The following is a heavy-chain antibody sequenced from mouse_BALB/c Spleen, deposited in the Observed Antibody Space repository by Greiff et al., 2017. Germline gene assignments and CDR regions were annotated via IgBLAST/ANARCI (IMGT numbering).Heavy chain of an antibody. D-gene: IGHD2-5*01. CDR1: GYSITSDYA. J-gene: IGHJ3*01. CDR2: ISYSGST. CDR3: ARQESNYGGFAY. Sequence: DVQLQESGPGLVKPSQSLSLTCTVTGYSITSDYAWNWIRQFPGNKLEWMGYISYSGSTSYNPSLKSRISITRDTSKNQFFLQLNSVTTEDTATYYCARQESNYGGFAYWGQGTLVTVSA. V-gene: IGHV3-2*02.